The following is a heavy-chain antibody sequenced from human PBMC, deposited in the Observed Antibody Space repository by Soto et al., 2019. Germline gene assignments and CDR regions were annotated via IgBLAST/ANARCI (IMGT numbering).Heavy chain of an antibody. CDR2: IYYSGST. V-gene: IGHV4-31*03. J-gene: IGHJ5*02. D-gene: IGHD3-10*01. CDR3: ARAYYGSGDVWFDP. Sequence: SETLSLTCTVSGGSISSGGYYWSWIRQHPGKGLEWIGYIYYSGSTYYNPSLKSRVTISVDTSKNQFSLKLRSVTAADTAVYYCARAYYGSGDVWFDPWGQGTLVTVSS. CDR1: GGSISSGGYY.